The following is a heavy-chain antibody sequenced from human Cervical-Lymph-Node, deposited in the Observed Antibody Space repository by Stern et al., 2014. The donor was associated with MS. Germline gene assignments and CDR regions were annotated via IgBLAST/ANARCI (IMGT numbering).Heavy chain of an antibody. J-gene: IGHJ4*02. CDR3: ARQAGASTTYYFDY. CDR1: GYTFTNYW. Sequence: EVQLVESGAEVKKPGQSLKISCTGSGYTFTNYWIGWVRQMPGKGLEWMGIIYPGDSDTRYSPSFQGHVIMSADKSINTAYLQWSSLKASDTAMYYCARQAGASTTYYFDYWGQGTLVTVSS. CDR2: IYPGDSDT. V-gene: IGHV5-51*01. D-gene: IGHD1-26*01.